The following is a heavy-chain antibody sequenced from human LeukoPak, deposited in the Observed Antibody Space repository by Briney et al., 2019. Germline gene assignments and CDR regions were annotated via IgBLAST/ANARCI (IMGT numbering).Heavy chain of an antibody. D-gene: IGHD3-22*01. CDR1: GGSISSGGYY. CDR2: IYYSGST. Sequence: SQTLSLTCTVSGGSISSGGYYWSWIRQHPGKGLEWIGYIYYSGSTYYNPSLKSRVTISVDTSKNQFSLKLSSVTAADTAVYYCARSAGPFYDSSGYSQRHDAFDIWGQGTMVTVSS. V-gene: IGHV4-31*03. J-gene: IGHJ3*02. CDR3: ARSAGPFYDSSGYSQRHDAFDI.